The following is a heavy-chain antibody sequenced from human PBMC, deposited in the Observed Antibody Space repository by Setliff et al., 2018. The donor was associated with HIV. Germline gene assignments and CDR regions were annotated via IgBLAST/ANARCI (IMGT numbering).Heavy chain of an antibody. J-gene: IGHJ4*02. CDR3: ARGRYDSSGLIDY. CDR1: GGSMIIYY. CDR2: VSYSGST. D-gene: IGHD3-22*01. Sequence: SETLSLTCTVSGGSMIIYYWSWIRQPPGKGLEWIGYVSYSGSTNYNPSLKSRVTISVDTSKNQFSLKLSSVTAADTAVYYCARGRYDSSGLIDYWGQGTLVTVSS. V-gene: IGHV4-59*01.